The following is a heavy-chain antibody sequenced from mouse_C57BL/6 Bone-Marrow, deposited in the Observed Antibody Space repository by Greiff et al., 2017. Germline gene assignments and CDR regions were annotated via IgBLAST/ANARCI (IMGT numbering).Heavy chain of an antibody. CDR1: GFTFSDYY. J-gene: IGHJ2*01. CDR3: ARALDYYGSSYFDY. V-gene: IGHV5-16*01. Sequence: EVKLMESEGGLVQPGSSMKLSCTASGFTFSDYYMAWVRQVPEKGLEWVANINYDGSSTYYLDSLKSRFIISRDNAKNIRYLQMSSLKSEDTATYYCARALDYYGSSYFDYWGQGTTLTVSS. CDR2: INYDGSST. D-gene: IGHD1-1*01.